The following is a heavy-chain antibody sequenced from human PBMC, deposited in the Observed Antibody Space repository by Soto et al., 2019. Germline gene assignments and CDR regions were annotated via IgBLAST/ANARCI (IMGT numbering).Heavy chain of an antibody. CDR1: GDSFSPYW. Sequence: GESLKISCQGSGDSFSPYWLAWVRQMPGKGLEWMGIIYPDDSDTRYSPSFQGQVTISAAKSICTAYLQWSSLKASDTAIYYCARTVHGSCTSTTCSYGALDLWGQGTMVTVSS. V-gene: IGHV5-51*01. CDR2: IYPDDSDT. CDR3: ARTVHGSCTSTTCSYGALDL. D-gene: IGHD2-2*03. J-gene: IGHJ3*01.